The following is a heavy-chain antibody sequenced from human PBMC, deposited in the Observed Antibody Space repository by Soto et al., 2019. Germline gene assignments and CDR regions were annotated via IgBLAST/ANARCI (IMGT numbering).Heavy chain of an antibody. D-gene: IGHD2-2*01. CDR2: TYYRSKWYN. V-gene: IGHV6-1*01. Sequence: SQTLSLTCAISGDSVSSNSDAWNWIRQSPSRGLEWLGRTYYRSKWYNDYAVSVKSRITINPDTSKNQFSLQLNSVTPEDTAVYYCARDRIVVVPAAILYYYYYGMDVWGQGTTVTVSS. CDR3: ARDRIVVVPAAILYYYYYGMDV. J-gene: IGHJ6*02. CDR1: GDSVSSNSDA.